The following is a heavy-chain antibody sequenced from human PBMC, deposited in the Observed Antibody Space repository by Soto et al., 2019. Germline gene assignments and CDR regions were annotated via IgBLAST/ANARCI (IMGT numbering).Heavy chain of an antibody. CDR1: GFTFDDYG. J-gene: IGHJ4*02. D-gene: IGHD3-22*01. Sequence: AGGSLRLSCAASGFTFDDYGMSWVRQAPGKGLEWVSGINWNGGSTGYADSVKGRFTISRDNAKNSLYLQMNSLRAEDTALYYCARASMYYYDSSGYYYLDYWGQGTLVTVSS. CDR2: INWNGGST. V-gene: IGHV3-20*04. CDR3: ARASMYYYDSSGYYYLDY.